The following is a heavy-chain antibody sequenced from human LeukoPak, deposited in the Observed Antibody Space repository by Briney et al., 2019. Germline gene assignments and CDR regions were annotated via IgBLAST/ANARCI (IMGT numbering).Heavy chain of an antibody. CDR1: GGTFNSYG. Sequence: ASVKVSCKASGGTFNSYGISWVREAPGQGLEWMGGIIPIFGTANYAQKFQGRVTITADESTSTAYMELSSLRSEDTAVYYCGKGVAAAGWSTVLNYGMDVWGQGTTVTVSS. J-gene: IGHJ6*02. CDR2: IIPIFGTA. CDR3: GKGVAAAGWSTVLNYGMDV. D-gene: IGHD6-13*01. V-gene: IGHV1-69*13.